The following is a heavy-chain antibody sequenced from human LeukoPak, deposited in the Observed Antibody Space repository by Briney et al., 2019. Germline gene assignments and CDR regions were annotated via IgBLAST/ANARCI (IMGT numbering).Heavy chain of an antibody. CDR3: TTYSETNSYYAFDI. CDR2: IQPGDSNT. D-gene: IGHD3-10*01. Sequence: GESLKISCKASGYIFTNYWIGWVRQMPGKGLEWMGIIQPGDSNTGYSPSFQGQVTISADKSITTAYLRWSSLKASDTAMYYCTTYSETNSYYAFDIWGQGTLVTVSS. V-gene: IGHV5-51*01. CDR1: GYIFTNYW. J-gene: IGHJ3*02.